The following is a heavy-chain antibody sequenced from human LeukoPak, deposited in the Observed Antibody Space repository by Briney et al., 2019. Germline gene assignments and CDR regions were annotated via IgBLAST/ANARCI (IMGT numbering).Heavy chain of an antibody. CDR2: IKPDGTEK. V-gene: IGHV3-7*01. CDR1: GFTFTNYW. J-gene: IGHJ5*02. Sequence: PGGSLRLSCAASGFTFTNYWMTWVRQAPGKGPEWVANIKPDGTEKYYVDSLRGRFTISRDNAKSSLYLEMNSLRVEDTAIYYCARALTERWFDPWGQGTLVTVSS. CDR3: ARALTERWFDP.